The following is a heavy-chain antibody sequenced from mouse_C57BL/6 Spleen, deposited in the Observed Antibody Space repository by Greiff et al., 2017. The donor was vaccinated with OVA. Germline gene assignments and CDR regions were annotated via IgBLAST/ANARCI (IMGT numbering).Heavy chain of an antibody. Sequence: QVQLQQPGAELVRPGASVTLSCKASGYTFTDYEMHWVKQTPVHGLEWIGAIDPETGGTAYNQKFKGKAILTADKSSSTAYMELRSLTSEDSAVYYCTRRDGSSYEDYAMDYWGQGTSVTVSS. CDR1: GYTFTDYE. CDR2: IDPETGGT. V-gene: IGHV1-15*01. J-gene: IGHJ4*01. D-gene: IGHD1-1*01. CDR3: TRRDGSSYEDYAMDY.